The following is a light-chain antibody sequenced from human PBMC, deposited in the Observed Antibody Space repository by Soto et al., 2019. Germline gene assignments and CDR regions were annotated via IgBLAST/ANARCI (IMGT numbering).Light chain of an antibody. CDR2: KAS. CDR1: QSISTS. V-gene: IGKV1-5*03. J-gene: IGKJ2*01. Sequence: DIQMTQSPSTLYAAVGDRVTITCRASQSISTSLAWYQQKLGKAPKLLIYKASSLESGVPSRFSGSGSGTEFTLTISSLQSEDFAAYYCQQYNSYPYTFGQGTKLEIK. CDR3: QQYNSYPYT.